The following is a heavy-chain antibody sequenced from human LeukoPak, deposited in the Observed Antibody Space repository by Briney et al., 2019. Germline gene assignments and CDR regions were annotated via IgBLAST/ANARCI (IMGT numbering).Heavy chain of an antibody. D-gene: IGHD3-22*01. V-gene: IGHV1-58*01. Sequence: SVKVSCKASGFTFTSSAVQWVRQARGQRLEWIGWIVVGSGNTNYAQKFQERVTITRDMSTSTAYMELSSLRSEDTAVYYCAANPDYYDSSGYSYYFDYWGQGTLVTVSS. CDR3: AANPDYYDSSGYSYYFDY. J-gene: IGHJ4*02. CDR1: GFTFTSSA. CDR2: IVVGSGNT.